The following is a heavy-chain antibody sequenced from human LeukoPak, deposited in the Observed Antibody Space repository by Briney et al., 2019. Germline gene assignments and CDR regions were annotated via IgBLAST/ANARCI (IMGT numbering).Heavy chain of an antibody. CDR1: GGSISSSSYY. CDR2: IYYSGST. Sequence: SETLSLTCTVSGGSISSSSYYWGWIRQPPGKGLEWIGSIYYSGSTYYNPSLKSRVTISVDTSKNQFSLKLSSVTAADTAVYYWARDPGSSWYGVNWFDPWGQGTLVTVSS. D-gene: IGHD6-13*01. V-gene: IGHV4-39*07. CDR3: ARDPGSSWYGVNWFDP. J-gene: IGHJ5*02.